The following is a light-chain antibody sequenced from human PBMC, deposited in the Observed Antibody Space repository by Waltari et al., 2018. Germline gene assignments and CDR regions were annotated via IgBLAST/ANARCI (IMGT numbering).Light chain of an antibody. CDR2: LGS. Sequence: EIVMTQSPLSLSVTPGEPAFISCRASQSLLHYNGRNYLDWYLQRPGQSPQLLIYLGSTRGSGVPDMFSGSGSVTYFTVNISRVESEDVGVYYCMQALQTRPTFGGGTKVEIK. V-gene: IGKV2-28*01. J-gene: IGKJ4*01. CDR1: QSLLHYNGRNY. CDR3: MQALQTRPT.